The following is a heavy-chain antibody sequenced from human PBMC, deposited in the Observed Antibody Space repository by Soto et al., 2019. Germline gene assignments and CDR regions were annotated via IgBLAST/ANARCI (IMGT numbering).Heavy chain of an antibody. D-gene: IGHD2-15*01. CDR3: AKDTAIVVVVAGRAFDI. Sequence: GGSLRLSCAASGFTFSSYAMSWVRQAPGKGLEWVSAISGSGGSTYYADSVKGRFTISRDNSKNTLYLQMNSLRAEDTAVYYCAKDTAIVVVVAGRAFDIWGQGTMVTVSS. J-gene: IGHJ3*02. V-gene: IGHV3-23*01. CDR2: ISGSGGST. CDR1: GFTFSSYA.